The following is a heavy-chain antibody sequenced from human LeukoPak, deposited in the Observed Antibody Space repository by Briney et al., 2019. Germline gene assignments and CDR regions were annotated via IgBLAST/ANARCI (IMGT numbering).Heavy chain of an antibody. CDR3: AREQYYDFWSAPSAFDI. Sequence: SETLSLTCTVSGGSISSSSYYWGWIRQPPEKGLEWIGSIYYSGSTYYNPSLKSRVTISVDTSKNQFSLKLSSVTAADTAVYYCAREQYYDFWSAPSAFDIWGQGTMVTVSS. V-gene: IGHV4-39*07. D-gene: IGHD3-3*01. CDR1: GGSISSSSYY. J-gene: IGHJ3*02. CDR2: IYYSGST.